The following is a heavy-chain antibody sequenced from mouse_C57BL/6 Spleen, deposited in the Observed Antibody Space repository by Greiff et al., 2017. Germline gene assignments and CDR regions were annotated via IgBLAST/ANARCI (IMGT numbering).Heavy chain of an antibody. CDR3: ARCYYGNYDAMDY. CDR2: IYPGDGDT. V-gene: IGHV1-82*01. CDR1: GYAFSSSW. D-gene: IGHD2-1*01. Sequence: VQLQESGPELVKPGASVKISCKASGYAFSSSWMNWVKQRPGKGLEWIGRIYPGDGDTNYNGKFKGKATLTADKSSSTAYMQLSSLTSEDSAVYFCARCYYGNYDAMDYWGQGTSVTVSS. J-gene: IGHJ4*01.